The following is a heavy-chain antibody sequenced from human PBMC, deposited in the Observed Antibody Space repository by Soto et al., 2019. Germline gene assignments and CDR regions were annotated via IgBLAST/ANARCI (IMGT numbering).Heavy chain of an antibody. CDR3: ARGYGGGGDCTGFDY. V-gene: IGHV3-66*01. CDR2: LYKGGGT. D-gene: IGHD2-21*01. J-gene: IGHJ4*02. CDR1: GFIVSSNH. Sequence: EVQLVESGGGLVQPGGSLRLSCAASGFIVSSNHMIWVRQAPVKGLEWVSVLYKGGGTYYADSVKGRFTISRDTSKNTLDLQMNSRRAEYTDVYYCARGYGGGGDCTGFDYWGQGTLVTVSS.